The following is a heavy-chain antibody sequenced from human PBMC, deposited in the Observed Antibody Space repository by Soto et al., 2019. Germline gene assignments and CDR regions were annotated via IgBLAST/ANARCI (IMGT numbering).Heavy chain of an antibody. CDR1: GGSIRSGGYY. V-gene: IGHV4-31*03. J-gene: IGHJ5*02. CDR2: IYYSGST. CDR3: ARSVFP. Sequence: QVQLQESGPGLVKPSQTLSLTCTVSGGSIRSGGYYWTWIRQHPGKGLEWIGNIYYSGSTYYNPSLKGRVSISVDTSKNRLALKLSSVTAADTAGYYCARSVFPWGQGTLVTVSS.